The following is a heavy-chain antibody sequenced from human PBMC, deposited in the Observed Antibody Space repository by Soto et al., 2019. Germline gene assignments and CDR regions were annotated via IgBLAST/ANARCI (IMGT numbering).Heavy chain of an antibody. V-gene: IGHV1-3*01. CDR1: GYTFTSYA. CDR3: ARMRVVVPAARNYYYYYYMDV. Sequence: QVQLVQSGAEVKKPGASVKVSCKASGYTFTSYAMHWVRQAPGQRLEWMGWINAGNGNTKYSQKFQGRVTITRDTSASTASMELSSLRSEDTAVYYCARMRVVVPAARNYYYYYYMDVWGKGTTVTVSS. CDR2: INAGNGNT. J-gene: IGHJ6*03. D-gene: IGHD2-2*01.